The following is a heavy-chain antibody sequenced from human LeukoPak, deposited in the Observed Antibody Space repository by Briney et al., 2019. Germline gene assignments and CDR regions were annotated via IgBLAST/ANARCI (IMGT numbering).Heavy chain of an antibody. J-gene: IGHJ6*02. CDR1: GFTFSSYG. CDR2: ISYDGNNK. V-gene: IGHV3-30*18. D-gene: IGHD3-3*01. Sequence: GSLRLSCAASGFTFSSYGMHWVRQAPGKGLEWVAVISYDGNNKYYTDSVKGRFTISRDNSKNTLYLQMNSLGAEDTAVYYCAKDLVDSWSGYYYYGMDVWGQGTTVTVSS. CDR3: AKDLVDSWSGYYYYGMDV.